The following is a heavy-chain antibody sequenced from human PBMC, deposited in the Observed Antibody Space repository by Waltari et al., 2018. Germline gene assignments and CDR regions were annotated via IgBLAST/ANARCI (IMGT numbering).Heavy chain of an antibody. D-gene: IGHD2-2*01. J-gene: IGHJ4*02. CDR2: IYYFQYSGRT. CDR3: VRDLHYCSRNNCYFDY. CDR1: GDSISSTSYN. V-gene: IGHV4-39*07. Sequence: QLQLQESGPGLVKPSETLSLSCTVSGDSISSTSYNWGWIRQPPGKGLEWIGSIYYFQYSGRTYYNPSLKSRVTISVDTSKNQCSLKLNSVTAADTAVYYCVRDLHYCSRNNCYFDYWGQGTLVTVSS.